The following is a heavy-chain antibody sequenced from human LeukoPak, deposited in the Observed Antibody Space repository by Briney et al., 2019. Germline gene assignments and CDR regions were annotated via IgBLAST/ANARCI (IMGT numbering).Heavy chain of an antibody. CDR2: INPNSGGT. CDR1: GYTFTGYY. D-gene: IGHD1-26*01. J-gene: IGHJ4*02. CDR3: AREIEWELPSSFDY. Sequence: ASVKVSCKASGYTFTGYYMHWVRQAPGQGLEWMGWINPNSGGTNYAQKFQGRVTMTRDTSISTAYMELSRLRSDGTAVYYCAREIEWELPSSFDYWGQGTLVTVSS. V-gene: IGHV1-2*02.